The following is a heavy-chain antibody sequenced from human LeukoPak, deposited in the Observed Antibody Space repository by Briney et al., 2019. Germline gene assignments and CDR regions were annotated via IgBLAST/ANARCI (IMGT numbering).Heavy chain of an antibody. CDR2: IYHSGST. CDR1: GYSISSAYY. CDR3: ARHLISGNYGSFDH. J-gene: IGHJ4*02. Sequence: SETLSLTCNVSGYSISSAYYWGWIRQPPGKGLEWIGSIYHSGSTYYNSSLKSRITISIDTSKNLFSLKLSSVTAADTAVYYCARHLISGNYGSFDHWGQGTLVTVSS. D-gene: IGHD1-26*01. V-gene: IGHV4-38-2*02.